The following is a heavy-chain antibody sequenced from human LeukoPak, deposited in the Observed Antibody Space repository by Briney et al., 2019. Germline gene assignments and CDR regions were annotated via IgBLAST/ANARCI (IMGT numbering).Heavy chain of an antibody. CDR2: ISGNGGLT. J-gene: IGHJ4*02. CDR1: GFTFSSYA. CDR3: AKDGPSPCGSDCHQIMLFDY. D-gene: IGHD2-21*02. Sequence: PGGSLRLSCAASGFTFSSYAMGWVRQAPGKGLEWVSTISGNGGLTLYADSVKGRFSISRDNSKKMLYLQMNILRAEDTAVYYCAKDGPSPCGSDCHQIMLFDYWGQGALVTVSS. V-gene: IGHV3-23*01.